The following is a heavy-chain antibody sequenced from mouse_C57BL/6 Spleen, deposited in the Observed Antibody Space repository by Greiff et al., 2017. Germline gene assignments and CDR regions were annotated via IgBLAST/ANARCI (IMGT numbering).Heavy chain of an antibody. CDR3: ARGYALDY. CDR1: GYAISSNW. J-gene: IGHJ2*01. Sequence: QVQLQQSVAELVKPGASVKISCTASGYAISSNWMNWVKQRPEKGLEWIGQIYPGDGDTNYTAKFKGKATLTADKSSSTAYMQLSSLASEDSAVYFCARGYALDYWGQGTTLTVSS. CDR2: IYPGDGDT. V-gene: IGHV1-80*01. D-gene: IGHD2-10*02.